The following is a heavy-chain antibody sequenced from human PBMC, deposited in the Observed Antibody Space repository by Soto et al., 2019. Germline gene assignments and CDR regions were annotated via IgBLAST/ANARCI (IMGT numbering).Heavy chain of an antibody. V-gene: IGHV1-69*01. CDR1: GGTFSSYA. J-gene: IGHJ3*02. CDR2: IIPIFGTA. D-gene: IGHD3-3*01. Sequence: QVQLVQSGAEVKTPGSSVKVSCKASGGTFSSYAISWVRQDPGQGLEWMGGIIPIFGTANYAQKFQGRVTITADESTSTAYMELSSLRSEDTAVYYCARIPMVYDFSSGLTRKEDAFDIWGQGTMVTVSS. CDR3: ARIPMVYDFSSGLTRKEDAFDI.